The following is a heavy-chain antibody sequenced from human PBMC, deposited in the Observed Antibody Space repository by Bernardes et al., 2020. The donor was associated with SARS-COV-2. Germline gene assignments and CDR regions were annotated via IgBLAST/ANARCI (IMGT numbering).Heavy chain of an antibody. CDR1: GFIFRNYG. CDR3: ARSAYYDSRDYRIDF. V-gene: IGHV3-33*01. Sequence: WGTLRLSCTSSGFIFRNYGMHWVRRSSGKGLEWMAIIWYDGSKKYYADSAKGRFTISRDNSRDTVYLDMNSLRDDDTAIYHCARSAYYDSRDYRIDFWGQGTLVTVSS. CDR2: IWYDGSKK. D-gene: IGHD3-22*01. J-gene: IGHJ4*02.